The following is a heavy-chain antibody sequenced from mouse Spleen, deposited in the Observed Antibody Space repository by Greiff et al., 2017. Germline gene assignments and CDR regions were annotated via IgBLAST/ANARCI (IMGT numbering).Heavy chain of an antibody. J-gene: IGHJ2*01. V-gene: IGHV5-4*01. CDR3: ARDQGPPFDY. CDR1: GFTFSSYA. D-gene: IGHD3-2*02. Sequence: DVHLVESGGGLVKPGGSLKLSCAASGFTFSSYAMSWVRQTPEKRLEWVATISDGGSYTYYPDNVKGRFTISRDNAKNNLYLQMSHLKSEDTAMYYCARDQGPPFDYWGQGTTLTVSS. CDR2: ISDGGSYT.